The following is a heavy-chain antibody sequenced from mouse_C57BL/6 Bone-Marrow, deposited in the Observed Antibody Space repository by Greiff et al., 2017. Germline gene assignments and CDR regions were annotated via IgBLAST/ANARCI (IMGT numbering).Heavy chain of an antibody. D-gene: IGHD6-2*01. Sequence: VQLQQSGAELVRPGASVTLSCTASGFNIKDYYMHWVKQRPEQGLEWIGRIDPEDGDTEYAPKFQGKATRTADTSSNTAYLQLSSLTSEDTAVYYCTRDLYYWGQGTTLTVSS. CDR1: GFNIKDYY. CDR2: IDPEDGDT. V-gene: IGHV14-1*01. CDR3: TRDLYY. J-gene: IGHJ2*01.